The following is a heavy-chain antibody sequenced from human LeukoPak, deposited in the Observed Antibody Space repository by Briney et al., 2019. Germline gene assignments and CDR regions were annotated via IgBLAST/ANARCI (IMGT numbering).Heavy chain of an antibody. CDR2: ISGSGGST. J-gene: IGHJ4*02. V-gene: IGHV3-23*01. CDR1: GFTFSSYA. D-gene: IGHD3-10*01. Sequence: GGSLRLSCAASGFTFSSYAMRWDRQAPGKGLEWVSSISGSGGSTYYADSVKGRFTISRDNSKNTLYLQMNSLRAEDTAVYYCAKDWDYYGSGSYSDYWGQGTLVTVSS. CDR3: AKDWDYYGSGSYSDY.